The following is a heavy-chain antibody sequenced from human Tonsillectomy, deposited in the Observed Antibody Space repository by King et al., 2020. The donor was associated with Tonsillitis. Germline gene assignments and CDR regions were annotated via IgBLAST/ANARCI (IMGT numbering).Heavy chain of an antibody. CDR2: IHSGGSTT. Sequence: VQLVESGGGLVQPGGSLRLSCAASRFIFSSYGMSWVRQAPGKGLEWVSLIHSGGSTTYYADSVKGRFSISRDDSKKTLDLQMNSLRAEDTAVYYCVKVGNYGDYGDAFIIWGQGTMVTVSS. D-gene: IGHD4-17*01. CDR3: VKVGNYGDYGDAFII. V-gene: IGHV3-23*03. J-gene: IGHJ3*02. CDR1: RFIFSSYG.